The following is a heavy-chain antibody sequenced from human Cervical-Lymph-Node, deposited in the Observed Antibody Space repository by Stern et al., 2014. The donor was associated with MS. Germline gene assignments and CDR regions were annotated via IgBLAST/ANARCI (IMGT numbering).Heavy chain of an antibody. CDR1: GGSVSSTNW. CDR2: IYHSGLA. CDR3: ARERQQYCNSEGCSYWYFDL. Sequence: QVQLQESGPGLVKPSGTLSLTCAVSGGSVSSTNWWSWVRQSPGKGLEWIGNIYHSGLANDRTSLRSRASISLYSPKTPLPLHLTSVTAADTAVYYCARERQQYCNSEGCSYWYFDLWGRGTLVTVSS. V-gene: IGHV4-4*02. D-gene: IGHD2/OR15-2a*01. J-gene: IGHJ2*01.